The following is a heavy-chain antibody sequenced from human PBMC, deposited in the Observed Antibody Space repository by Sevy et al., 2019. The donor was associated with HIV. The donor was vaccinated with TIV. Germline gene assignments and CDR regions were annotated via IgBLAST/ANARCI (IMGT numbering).Heavy chain of an antibody. CDR2: ISSSSSTI. CDR3: ARDPATTVLTLDY. V-gene: IGHV3-48*01. Sequence: GGSLRLSCAASGFTFSSYSMNWVRQAPGKGLEWVSYISSSSSTIDYADSVKGRFTISRDNAKNSLYLQMNSLRAEDKAVYYCARDPATTVLTLDYWGQGTLVTVSS. CDR1: GFTFSSYS. D-gene: IGHD4-17*01. J-gene: IGHJ4*02.